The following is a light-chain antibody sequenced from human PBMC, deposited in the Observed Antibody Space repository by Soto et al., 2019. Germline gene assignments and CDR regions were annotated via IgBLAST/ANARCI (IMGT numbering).Light chain of an antibody. J-gene: IGKJ3*01. CDR1: QDISNY. Sequence: DIQLTQSPSFLSASVGDRVTITCRASQDISNYLVWYQQKPGKAPKLLVYGASTLQSGVPSRFSGSGSATEYTLTIGSLQPEDFATYYCQQLNIDPFTFGPGTTVDMK. CDR3: QQLNIDPFT. V-gene: IGKV1-9*01. CDR2: GAS.